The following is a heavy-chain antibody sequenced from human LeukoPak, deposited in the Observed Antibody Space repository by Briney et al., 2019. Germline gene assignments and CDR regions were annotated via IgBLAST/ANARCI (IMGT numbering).Heavy chain of an antibody. CDR1: GFTLSNYM. J-gene: IGHJ4*02. V-gene: IGHV3-7*03. D-gene: IGHD1-26*01. CDR3: AREQWELPRGTYYFDY. CDR2: IKKDGSEK. Sequence: GGSLRLSCAASGFTLSNYMMSWVRQAPGKGLEWVANIKKDGSEKYYVDSVEGRLTISRDNAKNSLYLQMNSLRAEDTAVYYCAREQWELPRGTYYFDYWGQGTLVSVSS.